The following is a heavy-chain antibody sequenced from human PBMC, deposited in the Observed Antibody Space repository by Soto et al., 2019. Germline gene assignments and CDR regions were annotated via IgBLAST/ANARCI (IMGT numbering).Heavy chain of an antibody. D-gene: IGHD3-22*01. Sequence: GGSLRLSCAASGFTFSDYAMHWVRQAPGRGLEWVAVVSHDGRNTHYADSVKGRFTISRDSSKNTLYLQMNSLRAEDTAVYYCAKGSMIVVVISPFDYWGQGTLVTVSS. J-gene: IGHJ4*02. V-gene: IGHV3-30*18. CDR1: GFTFSDYA. CDR3: AKGSMIVVVISPFDY. CDR2: VSHDGRNT.